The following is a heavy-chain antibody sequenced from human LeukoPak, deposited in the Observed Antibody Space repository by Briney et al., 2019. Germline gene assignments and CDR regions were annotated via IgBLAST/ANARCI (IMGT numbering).Heavy chain of an antibody. V-gene: IGHV1-46*01. CDR1: GYTLANFY. CDR3: ARNFCSSGCPILEPNFDY. J-gene: IGHJ4*02. Sequence: ASVKVSCKASGYTLANFYIHCVRQAPGEGLEWMGLIIPSGDSTSYAQKFQGRVTMTKDTSTSTVYMQLSHLTSEDTAVYYCARNFCSSGCPILEPNFDYWGQGTLVTVSS. D-gene: IGHD3-3*01. CDR2: IIPSGDST.